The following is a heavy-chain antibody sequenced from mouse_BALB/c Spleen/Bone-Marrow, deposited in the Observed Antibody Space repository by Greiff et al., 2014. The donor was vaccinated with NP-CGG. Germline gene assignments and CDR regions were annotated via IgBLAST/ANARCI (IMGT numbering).Heavy chain of an antibody. J-gene: IGHJ3*01. D-gene: IGHD1-1*01. Sequence: EVKLMQSGAELMKPGASVKLSCTASGFNIKDTYMHWVKQRPEQGLEWIGRIDPANGNTTYDPKFQGKATITADTSSNTAYLQRSSLSSEDTAAYYCASYFCGSSSFAYGGQGTMVTVSA. V-gene: IGHV14-3*02. CDR2: IDPANGNT. CDR1: GFNIKDTY. CDR3: ASYFCGSSSFAY.